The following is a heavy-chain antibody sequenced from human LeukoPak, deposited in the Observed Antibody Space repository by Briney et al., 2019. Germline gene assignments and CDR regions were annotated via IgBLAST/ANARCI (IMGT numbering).Heavy chain of an antibody. CDR1: GYTFTRYY. CDR2: MNPNSGGT. CDR3: ARDQGVGQWLVPKYYYYYGMDV. V-gene: IGHV1-2*02. D-gene: IGHD6-19*01. J-gene: IGHJ6*02. Sequence: ASVKVSCKASGYTFTRYYMHWVRQAPGQGLEWMGWMNPNSGGTNYAQKFQGRVTMTRDTSISTAYMELSRLRSDDTAVYYCARDQGVGQWLVPKYYYYYGMDVWGQGTTVTVSS.